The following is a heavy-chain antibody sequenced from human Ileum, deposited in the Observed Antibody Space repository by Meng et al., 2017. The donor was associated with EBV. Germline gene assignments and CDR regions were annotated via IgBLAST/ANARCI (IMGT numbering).Heavy chain of an antibody. D-gene: IGHD5-18*01. CDR1: GFTFDDYT. V-gene: IGHV3-43*01. CDR2: ISWDGGST. Sequence: EGRRVVFVGVVVQPGGYLRLSCPASGFTFDDYTMHWVRQAPGKGLEWVSLISWDGGSTYYADSVKGRFTISRDNSKNSLYLQMNSLRTEDTALYYCAKDLYSYGYNIFDYWGQGTLVTVSS. J-gene: IGHJ4*02. CDR3: AKDLYSYGYNIFDY.